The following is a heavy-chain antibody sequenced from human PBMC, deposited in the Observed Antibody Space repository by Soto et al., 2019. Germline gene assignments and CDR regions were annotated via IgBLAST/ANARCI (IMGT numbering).Heavy chain of an antibody. J-gene: IGHJ5*02. Sequence: QVQLQESGPGLVKPSQTLSLTCTVSGGSISSGGYYWSWIRQHPGKGLEWIGYIYYSGSTYYNPSLKSRVTISVDTSKNQSSRKLSPVTAADTAVYYCARVGGRTTVRHPPGGVDPWGQGTLVTVSS. CDR3: ARVGGRTTVRHPPGGVDP. V-gene: IGHV4-31*03. CDR2: IYYSGST. CDR1: GGSISSGGYY. D-gene: IGHD4-17*01.